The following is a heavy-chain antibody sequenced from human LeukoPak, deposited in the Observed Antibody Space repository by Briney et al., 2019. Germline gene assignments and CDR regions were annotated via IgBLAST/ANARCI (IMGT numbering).Heavy chain of an antibody. V-gene: IGHV4-39*02. CDR3: ARDRVTGTYSYYYYMDV. D-gene: IGHD1-7*01. J-gene: IGHJ6*03. Sequence: SETLSLTCTVSGGSISSSSYYWGWIRQPPGKGLEWIGSIYYSGSTYYNPSLKSRVTISVDTSKNQFSLKLSSVTAADTAVYYCARDRVTGTYSYYYYMDVWGKGTTVTVSS. CDR1: GGSISSSSYY. CDR2: IYYSGST.